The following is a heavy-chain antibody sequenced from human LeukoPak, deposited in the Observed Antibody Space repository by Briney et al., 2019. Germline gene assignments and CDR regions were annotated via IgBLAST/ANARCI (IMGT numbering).Heavy chain of an antibody. D-gene: IGHD5-18*01. V-gene: IGHV3-30*01. CDR3: SSEDVDTGDF. CDR1: GLTFTNAG. J-gene: IGHJ4*02. Sequence: HPGRSLSLSCAASGLTFTNAGNHWLPLAAGKGREWVSFISHDGTNKYYSDSVDGLFTVSRLNSQNTVHLQMTDLRPDDTATYYCSSEDVDTGDFWGQGTRVTVSS. CDR2: ISHDGTNK.